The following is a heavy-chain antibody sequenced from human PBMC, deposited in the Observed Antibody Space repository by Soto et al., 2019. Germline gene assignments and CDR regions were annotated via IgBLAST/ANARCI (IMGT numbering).Heavy chain of an antibody. D-gene: IGHD2-2*02. J-gene: IGHJ6*02. CDR3: ARSLTEGYCTITGCYTRPLYGMDV. CDR1: GYTFSGYY. V-gene: IGHV1-2*02. CDR2: INPNSGGT. Sequence: ASVKASCKASGYTFSGYYIHWLRQAPGQGLEWMGWINPNSGGTNYAQKFQGRVTVTRDTPTSTAYMELSRLTSDDTAVYYCARSLTEGYCTITGCYTRPLYGMDVWGQGTTVTVSS.